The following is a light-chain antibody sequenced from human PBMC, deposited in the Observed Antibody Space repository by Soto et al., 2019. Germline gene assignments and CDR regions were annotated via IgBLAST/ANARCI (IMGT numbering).Light chain of an antibody. CDR1: QSISSY. CDR3: QHSDSTPPRFT. Sequence: DIQMTQSPSSLSASVGDRVTITCRASQSISSYLNWYQQKPGKAPKLLIYAASSLQSGVPSRFSGSGSGTVFTLTISSLQPEDFATYYCQHSDSTPPRFTFGPGTKVDIK. CDR2: AAS. J-gene: IGKJ3*01. V-gene: IGKV1-39*01.